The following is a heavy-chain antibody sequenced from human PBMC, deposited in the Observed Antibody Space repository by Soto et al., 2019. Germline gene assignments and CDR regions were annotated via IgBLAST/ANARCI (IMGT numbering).Heavy chain of an antibody. CDR3: ARAPWDGYTVYYFDY. Sequence: QVQLQESGPGLVKPSGTLSLTCAVSGGSISSSNWWCWVRQPPGKGLVWIGEIYHCGSTNYNPSLNRRVTIAVDKANNPFSLTLSSVTAADTAVYSCARAPWDGYTVYYFDYRGQGTLVTVSS. J-gene: IGHJ4*02. CDR2: IYHCGST. CDR1: GGSISSSNW. V-gene: IGHV4-4*02. D-gene: IGHD5-18*01.